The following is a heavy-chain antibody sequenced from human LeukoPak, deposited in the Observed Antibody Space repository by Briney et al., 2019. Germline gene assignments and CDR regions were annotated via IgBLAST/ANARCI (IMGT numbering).Heavy chain of an antibody. CDR3: ARDRRESSKPNDAFDI. Sequence: SETLSLTCSVSGGFINSYYWSWIRQSPGKGLEWIGYIYYTGATYYNPSLESRVTISIDTSERRLSLELRSVTAADSAVYFCARDRRESSKPNDAFDIWGQGTMVTVSA. J-gene: IGHJ3*02. D-gene: IGHD4-11*01. CDR1: GGFINSYY. CDR2: IYYTGAT. V-gene: IGHV4-59*01.